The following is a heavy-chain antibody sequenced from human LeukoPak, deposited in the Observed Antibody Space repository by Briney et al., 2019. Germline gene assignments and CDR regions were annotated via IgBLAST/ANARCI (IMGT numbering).Heavy chain of an antibody. CDR1: GFIFGDYV. Sequence: PGGSLRLSCAASGFIFGDYVMIWVRQAPGKGLEWVSGITASGDRTFYGDSVRGRFTVSRDNSKNTVYLQMNSLRAEDTAVYYCAKGGLTMIVVVTNFDYWGQGTLVTVSS. CDR2: ITASGDRT. CDR3: AKGGLTMIVVVTNFDY. V-gene: IGHV3-23*01. D-gene: IGHD3-22*01. J-gene: IGHJ4*02.